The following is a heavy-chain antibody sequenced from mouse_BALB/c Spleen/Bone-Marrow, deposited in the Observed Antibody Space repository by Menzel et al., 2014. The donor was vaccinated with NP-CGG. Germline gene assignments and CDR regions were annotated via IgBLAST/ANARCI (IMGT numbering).Heavy chain of an antibody. D-gene: IGHD2-2*01. J-gene: IGHJ1*01. CDR3: ARREDGYGTFYWYFDV. V-gene: IGHV1-14*01. CDR2: INPYSDGT. CDR1: GYTFTSYV. Sequence: VQLKESGPELVKPGASVKMSCKASGYTFTSYVMHWVKQKPGQGLEWIGYINPYSDGTKYNEKFKGKATLTSDKSSSTAYMELSSLTSEDSAVYYCARREDGYGTFYWYFDVWGAGTTVTVSS.